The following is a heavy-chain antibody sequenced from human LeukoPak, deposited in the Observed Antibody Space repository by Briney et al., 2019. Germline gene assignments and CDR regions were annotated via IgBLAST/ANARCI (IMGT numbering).Heavy chain of an antibody. D-gene: IGHD6-19*01. CDR1: GFTFDDYA. V-gene: IGHV3-9*03. CDR2: ISWNSGSI. CDR3: AKSHSSGWYEVGTAIDY. Sequence: PGGSLRLSCAASGFTFDDYAMHWVRQAPGKGLEWVSGISWNSGSIGYADSVKGRFTISRDNAKNPLYLQMNSLRAEDMALYYCAKSHSSGWYEVGTAIDYWGQGTLVTVSS. J-gene: IGHJ4*02.